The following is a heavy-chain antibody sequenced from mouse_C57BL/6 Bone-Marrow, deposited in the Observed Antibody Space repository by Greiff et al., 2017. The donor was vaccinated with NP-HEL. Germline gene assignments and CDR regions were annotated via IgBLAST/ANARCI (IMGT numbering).Heavy chain of an antibody. Sequence: QVQLQQSGAELVMPGASVKLSCKASGYTFTSYWMHWVKQRPGQGLEWIGEIDPSDSYTNYNQKFKGKSTLTVDKSSSTAYMQLSSLTSEDSAVYYCARNYYGSSYNAMDYWGQGTSVTVSS. J-gene: IGHJ4*01. CDR1: GYTFTSYW. CDR3: ARNYYGSSYNAMDY. D-gene: IGHD1-1*01. V-gene: IGHV1-69*01. CDR2: IDPSDSYT.